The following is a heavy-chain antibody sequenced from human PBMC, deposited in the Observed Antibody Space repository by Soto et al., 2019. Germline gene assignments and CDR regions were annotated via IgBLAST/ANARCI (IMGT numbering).Heavy chain of an antibody. J-gene: IGHJ3*02. V-gene: IGHV3-7*01. D-gene: IGHD6-19*01. Sequence: EVQLVESGGGLVQPGGSLRLSCAVSGFTFSDYWMSWVRQAPGKGLEWVANIKQDGNEKYYVDSVKGRFTISRDNAKNSLYLQMNSLRAEDTAVYYCARGLGSSGWYSPWYAFDSWGQGTMVTVSS. CDR3: ARGLGSSGWYSPWYAFDS. CDR2: IKQDGNEK. CDR1: GFTFSDYW.